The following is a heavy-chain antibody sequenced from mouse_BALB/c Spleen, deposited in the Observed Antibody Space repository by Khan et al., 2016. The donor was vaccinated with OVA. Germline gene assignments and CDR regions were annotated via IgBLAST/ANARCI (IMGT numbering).Heavy chain of an antibody. CDR2: INPYTGEP. D-gene: IGHD2-1*01. CDR1: GYTFTNYG. J-gene: IGHJ1*01. CDR3: ARNGNYWYFDV. V-gene: IGHV9-3-1*01. Sequence: QIQLVQSGPELKKPGETVKISCKASGYTFTNYGMNWVKQAPGKGLKWMGWINPYTGEPTYADDFKGRFTFSLETSASTAYLQINNLKNEDTATYFCARNGNYWYFDVWGAGTTVTVSS.